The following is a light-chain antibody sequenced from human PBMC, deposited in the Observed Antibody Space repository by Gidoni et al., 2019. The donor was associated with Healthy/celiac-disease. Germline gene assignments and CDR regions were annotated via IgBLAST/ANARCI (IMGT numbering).Light chain of an antibody. Sequence: QSALTQPASVSGSPGQWITIPCTGTSSDVGGYNYVSWYQQHPGKAPKLMIYDVSNRPSGVSNRFSGSKSGNTASLTISGLQAEDEADYYCSSYTSSSTSSYVFGTGTKVTVL. J-gene: IGLJ1*01. CDR2: DVS. V-gene: IGLV2-14*01. CDR1: SSDVGGYNY. CDR3: SSYTSSSTSSYV.